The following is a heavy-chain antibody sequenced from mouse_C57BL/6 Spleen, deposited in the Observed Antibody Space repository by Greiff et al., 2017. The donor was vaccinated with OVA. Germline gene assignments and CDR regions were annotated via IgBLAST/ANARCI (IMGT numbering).Heavy chain of an antibody. Sequence: QVQLQQPGAELVKPGASVQLSCKASGYTFTSYWMHWVKQRPGQGLEWIGMIHPNSGSTNYNEKFKSKATLTVDKSSSTAYMQLSSLTSEDSAVYYCARSGLYGNFDYWGQGTTLTVSS. CDR1: GYTFTSYW. D-gene: IGHD2-1*01. CDR3: ARSGLYGNFDY. J-gene: IGHJ2*01. CDR2: IHPNSGST. V-gene: IGHV1-64*01.